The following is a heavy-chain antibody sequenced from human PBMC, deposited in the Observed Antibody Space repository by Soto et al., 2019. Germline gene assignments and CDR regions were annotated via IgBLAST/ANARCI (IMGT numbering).Heavy chain of an antibody. CDR3: ASVAI. CDR2: IKQDGTEK. Sequence: EVQLVESGGGLVQPGGSLRLSCAASGFNFSNYWMSWVRQAPGKGLEWVANIKQDGTEKNYVDSVRGRFTISRDNAKNSLDLQMNSLTAEDTAVYYCASVAIWGQGTLVTVSS. D-gene: IGHD5-12*01. J-gene: IGHJ4*02. CDR1: GFNFSNYW. V-gene: IGHV3-7*01.